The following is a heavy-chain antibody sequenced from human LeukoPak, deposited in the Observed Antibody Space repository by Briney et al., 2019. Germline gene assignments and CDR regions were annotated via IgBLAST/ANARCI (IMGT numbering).Heavy chain of an antibody. CDR1: GFTFTNYG. Sequence: GGSLRLSCAASGFTFTNYGIHWVRQAPGKGLEWVAVISYDGSNKYYADSVKGRFTISRDISKNTVSLQMNSLRAEDTAIYYCARDYMGSGYNRRAFDIWGQGTVVTVSS. J-gene: IGHJ3*02. CDR3: ARDYMGSGYNRRAFDI. D-gene: IGHD3-10*01. CDR2: ISYDGSNK. V-gene: IGHV3-30*03.